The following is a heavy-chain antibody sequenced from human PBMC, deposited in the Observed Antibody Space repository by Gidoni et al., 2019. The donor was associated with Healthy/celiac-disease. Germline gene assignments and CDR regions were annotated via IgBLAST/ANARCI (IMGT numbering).Heavy chain of an antibody. CDR3: ARDGNTGDDAFDI. Sequence: QVQLVQSGAEVKKPGASVKVSCKASGYTFTGYYMHWVRQATGQGLEWMGWINPNRGGTNYAQKFQGRVTMTRDTSISTAYMELSRLRSDDTAVYYCARDGNTGDDAFDIWGQGTMVTVSS. CDR1: GYTFTGYY. V-gene: IGHV1-2*02. CDR2: INPNRGGT. D-gene: IGHD7-27*01. J-gene: IGHJ3*02.